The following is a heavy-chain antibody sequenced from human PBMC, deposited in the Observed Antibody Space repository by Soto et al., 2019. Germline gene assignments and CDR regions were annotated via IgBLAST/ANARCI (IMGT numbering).Heavy chain of an antibody. D-gene: IGHD2-2*02. CDR1: GYSISNYC. Sequence: PGEPLKFSCQGCGYSISNYCPACLRQLPGKSLKMMGIIYPAASDARYSPSFQGHVTISVDNSISTAYVQWSSLKASDTAKYYCARLICLSTGCYTGSRHFCDNWGQGAVVTVS. V-gene: IGHV5-51*01. CDR3: ARLICLSTGCYTGSRHFCDN. J-gene: IGHJ4*02. CDR2: IYPAASDA.